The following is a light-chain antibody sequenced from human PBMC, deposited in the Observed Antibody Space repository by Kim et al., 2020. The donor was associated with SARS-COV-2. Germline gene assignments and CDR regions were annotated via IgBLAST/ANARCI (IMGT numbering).Light chain of an antibody. J-gene: IGKJ4*01. CDR2: GAS. V-gene: IGKV3D-7*01. CDR3: QQDYNLPSLT. Sequence: PGEGVTLSCRASQSVSSSYLTWYQQKPGQAPRLLIYGASTRATGIPARFSGSGSGTDFTLTISSLQPEDFAVYYCQQDYNLPSLTFGGGTKVDIK. CDR1: QSVSSSY.